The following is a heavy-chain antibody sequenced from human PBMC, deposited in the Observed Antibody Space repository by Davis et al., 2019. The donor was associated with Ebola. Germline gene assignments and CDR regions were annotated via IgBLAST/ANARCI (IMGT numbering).Heavy chain of an antibody. J-gene: IGHJ3*02. CDR3: ARDLRLGTAAAPIDI. D-gene: IGHD6-13*01. CDR1: GGSISRSGYY. CDR2: VYYTGST. V-gene: IGHV4-31*03. Sequence: SETLSLTCTVSGGSISRSGYYWTWIRQHPGKGLEWMGYVYYTGSTYYKPSLKSRITISVDTSKNQFYLELSAVTAADTAVYFCARDLRLGTAAAPIDIWGQGTMVTVSS.